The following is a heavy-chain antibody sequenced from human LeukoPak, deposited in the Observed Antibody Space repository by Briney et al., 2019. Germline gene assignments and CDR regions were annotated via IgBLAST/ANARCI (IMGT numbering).Heavy chain of an antibody. CDR2: ISSSGSTI. CDR1: GFTFSSYE. J-gene: IGHJ4*02. D-gene: IGHD1-14*01. V-gene: IGHV3-48*03. Sequence: GGSLRLSCAAPGFTFSSYEMNWVRQAPGKGLEWVSYISSSGSTIYYADSVKGRFTISRDNAKNSLYLQMNSLRAEDTAVYYCARVKLTTRLDYWGQGTLVTVSS. CDR3: ARVKLTTRLDY.